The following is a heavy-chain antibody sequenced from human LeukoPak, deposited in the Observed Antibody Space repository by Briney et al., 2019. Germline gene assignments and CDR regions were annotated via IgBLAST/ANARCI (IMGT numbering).Heavy chain of an antibody. CDR1: GGTFSSYA. J-gene: IGHJ4*02. CDR3: ARGNWNYLFDY. Sequence: ASVKVSCKASGGTFSSYAISWVRQAPGQGLEWMGIINPSGGSTSYAQKFQGRVTMTRDTSTSTVYMELSSLRSEDTAVYYCARGNWNYLFDYWGQGTLVTVSS. D-gene: IGHD1-7*01. CDR2: INPSGGST. V-gene: IGHV1-46*01.